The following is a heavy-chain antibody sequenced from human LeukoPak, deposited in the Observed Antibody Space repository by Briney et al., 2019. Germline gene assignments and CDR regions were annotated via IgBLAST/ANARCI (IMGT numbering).Heavy chain of an antibody. Sequence: PSETLSLTCTVWGGSISSYYWSWLRQPPGKGLEWIGYIYYSGSTNYNPSLKSRVTISVDTSKNQFSLKLSSVTAADTAVYYCARGRRGYYFDYWGEGTLVTVSS. J-gene: IGHJ4*02. CDR3: ARGRRGYYFDY. D-gene: IGHD1-26*01. CDR1: GGSISSYY. V-gene: IGHV4-59*13. CDR2: IYYSGST.